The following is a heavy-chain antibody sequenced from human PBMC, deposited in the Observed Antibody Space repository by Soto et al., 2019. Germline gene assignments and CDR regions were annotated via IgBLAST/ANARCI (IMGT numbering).Heavy chain of an antibody. CDR3: ASASRGYYYGMDV. V-gene: IGHV3-21*01. CDR1: GFTFSSYS. J-gene: IGHJ6*02. CDR2: ISSSSSYI. Sequence: PGGSLRLSCAASGFTFSSYSMNWVRQAPGKGLEWVSSISSSSSYIYYADSVKGRFTISRDNAKNSLYLQMSSLRAEDTAVYYCASASRGYYYGMDVWGQGTTVTVSS.